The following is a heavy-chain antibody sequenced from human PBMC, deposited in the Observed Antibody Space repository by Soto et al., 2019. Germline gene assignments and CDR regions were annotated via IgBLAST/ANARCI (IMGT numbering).Heavy chain of an antibody. J-gene: IGHJ1*01. Sequence: LRLSCATSGFIFTSYSMVWVRLAPGKGLEWVASISSGSDSIFYSDSVKGRFTVSRDNAKNSVFLHMNNLRADDTAVYFCARDRSADRFVQYFQHWGQGTQVTVSS. CDR2: ISSGSDSI. CDR1: GFIFTSYS. CDR3: ARDRSADRFVQYFQH. V-gene: IGHV3-21*01. D-gene: IGHD6-19*01.